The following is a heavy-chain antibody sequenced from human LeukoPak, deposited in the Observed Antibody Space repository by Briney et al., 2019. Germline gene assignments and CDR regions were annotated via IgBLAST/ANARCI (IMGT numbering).Heavy chain of an antibody. D-gene: IGHD3-22*01. J-gene: IGHJ4*02. CDR2: IRHDGSYQ. CDR1: GFTFSSYG. Sequence: RGSLRLSCAAFGFTFSSYGMHWVRQTPGKGLEWVAFIRHDGSYQQYADSVKGRFTVSRDNSKDMVYLQMNSLRTEDTAVYYCAKNRDSSDYPRDFDFWGQGTLVTVSS. CDR3: AKNRDSSDYPRDFDF. V-gene: IGHV3-30*02.